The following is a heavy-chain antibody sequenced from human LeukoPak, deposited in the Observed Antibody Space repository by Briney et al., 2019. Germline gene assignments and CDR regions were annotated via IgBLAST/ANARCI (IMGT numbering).Heavy chain of an antibody. CDR3: AREPSAYSNYNY. CDR2: INSDGSST. Sequence: GGSLRLSCAASGFTFSSYWMHWVRQAPGKGLVWVSRINSDGSSTSCADSVKGRFTVSRDNAKNTLYLQMNSLRAEDTAVYYCAREPSAYSNYNYWGQGTLVTVSS. V-gene: IGHV3-74*01. CDR1: GFTFSSYW. J-gene: IGHJ4*02. D-gene: IGHD4-11*01.